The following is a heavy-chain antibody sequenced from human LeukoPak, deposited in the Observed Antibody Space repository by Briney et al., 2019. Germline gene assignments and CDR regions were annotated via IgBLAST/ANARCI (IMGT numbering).Heavy chain of an antibody. CDR2: ISGSGGST. Sequence: PGGSLRLSCAASGFTFSSYAMSWVRQAPGKGLEWVSAISGSGGSTYYADSVKGRFTISRDSSKNTLYLQMNSLRAEDTAVYYCAAAEDGGNLGDYWGQGTLVTVSS. J-gene: IGHJ4*02. V-gene: IGHV3-23*01. CDR3: AAAEDGGNLGDY. CDR1: GFTFSSYA. D-gene: IGHD4-23*01.